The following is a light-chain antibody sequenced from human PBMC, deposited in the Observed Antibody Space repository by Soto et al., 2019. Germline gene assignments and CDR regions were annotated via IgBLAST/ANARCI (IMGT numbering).Light chain of an antibody. V-gene: IGLV2-14*01. J-gene: IGLJ2*01. Sequence: QSALTQPASVSGSPGQSITISCTGTSSDVGGYNYVSWYQQHPGKAPKLMIYEVRNRPSGVSNHFSGSKSGNTASLTISGLKVEDGADYYCSSYTSSRTYVVFGGGTKLTVL. CDR1: SSDVGGYNY. CDR2: EVR. CDR3: SSYTSSRTYVV.